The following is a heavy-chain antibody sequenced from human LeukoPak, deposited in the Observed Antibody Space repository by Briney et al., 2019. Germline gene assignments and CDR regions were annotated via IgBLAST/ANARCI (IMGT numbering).Heavy chain of an antibody. CDR3: AKGGYYYGSGSYYNVPLFIDY. CDR2: ISYDGSNK. V-gene: IGHV3-30*18. D-gene: IGHD3-10*01. J-gene: IGHJ4*02. CDR1: GFTFSSYG. Sequence: GGSLRLSCAASGFTFSSYGMHWVRQAPGKGLEWVAVISYDGSNKYYADSVKGRFTISRDNSKNTLYLQMNSLRAEDTAVYYCAKGGYYYGSGSYYNVPLFIDYWGQRNLVTVSS.